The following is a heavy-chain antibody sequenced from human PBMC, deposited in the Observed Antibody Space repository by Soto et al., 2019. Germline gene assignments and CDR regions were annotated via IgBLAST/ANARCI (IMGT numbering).Heavy chain of an antibody. V-gene: IGHV3-13*01. CDR2: IGTAGDT. CDR3: ARRGWGYGAKPPSYYMDV. Sequence: EVQRVESGGGLVQPGGSLRLSCAASGFTFSSYDMHWFRQATGKGLEWVSAIGTAGDTYYPGSVKGRFTISRENAKNSLYLQMNSLRAGDTAVYYCARRGWGYGAKPPSYYMDVWGKGTTVTVSS. J-gene: IGHJ6*03. CDR1: GFTFSSYD. D-gene: IGHD4-17*01.